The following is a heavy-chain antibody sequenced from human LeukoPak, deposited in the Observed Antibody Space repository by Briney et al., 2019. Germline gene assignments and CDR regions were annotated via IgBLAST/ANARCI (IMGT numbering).Heavy chain of an antibody. CDR1: GGSISGFY. CDR2: INPSGGT. CDR3: AREYGGLDY. J-gene: IGHJ4*02. Sequence: SETLSLTCTVSGGSISGFYWSWIRQPAGKGLEWIGRINPSGGTNYNPSLKSRVTMSTDTSSNKFSLNLRSVTAADTAVYYCAREYGGLDYWGRGTLVTVSS. D-gene: IGHD4-23*01. V-gene: IGHV4-4*07.